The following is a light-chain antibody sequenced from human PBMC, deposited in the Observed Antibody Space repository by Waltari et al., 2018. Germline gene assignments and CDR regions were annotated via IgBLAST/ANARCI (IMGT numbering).Light chain of an antibody. CDR2: AAS. CDR1: QSVSSN. CDR3: QQRSTWPRT. V-gene: IGKV3-11*01. Sequence: EIVLTQSPATLSLSPGERATLSCRASQSVSSNLAWYQHKPGQTPRLLIYAASNRATGIPARFSGSGSGTDFTLTISSLEPEDFAVYYCQQRSTWPRTFGQGTKLEIK. J-gene: IGKJ2*01.